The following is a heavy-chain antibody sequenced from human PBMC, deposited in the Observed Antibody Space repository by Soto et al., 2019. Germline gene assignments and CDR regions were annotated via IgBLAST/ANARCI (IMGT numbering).Heavy chain of an antibody. D-gene: IGHD2-15*01. CDR3: ARGLLGRIYYFDY. CDR2: IYHTGST. V-gene: IGHV4-59*02. J-gene: IGHJ4*02. Sequence: SAPLSLTCTVSGGSVISYYWNWIRQPPGKGLEWIGYIYHTGSTNHNPSLKSRVTISEDTSKNQISLKLTSVTAADTAVYFCARGLLGRIYYFDYWGQGALVTVSS. CDR1: GGSVISYY.